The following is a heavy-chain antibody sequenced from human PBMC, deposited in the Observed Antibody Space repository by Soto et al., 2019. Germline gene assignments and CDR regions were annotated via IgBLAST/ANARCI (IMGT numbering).Heavy chain of an antibody. CDR3: TTDEGYCSGGSCPYYYYYMDV. V-gene: IGHV3-13*01. CDR2: IGTAGDT. D-gene: IGHD2-15*01. J-gene: IGHJ6*03. CDR1: GFTFSSYD. Sequence: GGSPRLSCAASGFTFSSYDMHWVRQATGKGLECVSAIGTAGDTYYPGSVKGRFTISRDDSKNTLYLQMNSLKTEDTAVYYCTTDEGYCSGGSCPYYYYYMDVWGKGTTVTVSS.